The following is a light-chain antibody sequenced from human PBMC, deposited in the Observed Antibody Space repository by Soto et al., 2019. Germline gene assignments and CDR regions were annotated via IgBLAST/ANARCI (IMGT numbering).Light chain of an antibody. CDR2: DAS. CDR3: QQYNNWPPIT. J-gene: IGKJ5*01. V-gene: IGKV3-11*01. CDR1: QSIRNF. Sequence: EIVLTQSPGTLSLSPGERATLSCRASQSIRNFLAWYQQKPGQAPRLLIYDASNRASGIPPRFSGSGSGTEFTLTISSLQSEDFAVYYCQQYNNWPPITFGQGTRLEIK.